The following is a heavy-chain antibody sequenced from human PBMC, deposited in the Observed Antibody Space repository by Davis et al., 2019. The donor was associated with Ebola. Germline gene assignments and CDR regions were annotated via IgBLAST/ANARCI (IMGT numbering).Heavy chain of an antibody. CDR3: ARKGYYYDSSGYYSLLGY. J-gene: IGHJ4*02. CDR2: ISSNGGST. D-gene: IGHD3-22*01. CDR1: GFTFSSYA. Sequence: GESLKISCAASGFTFSSYAMHWVRQAPGKGLEYVSPISSNGGSTYYANSVKGRFTISRDNSKNTLYPQMGSLRAEDMAVYYCARKGYYYDSSGYYSLLGYWGQGTLVTVSS. V-gene: IGHV3-64*01.